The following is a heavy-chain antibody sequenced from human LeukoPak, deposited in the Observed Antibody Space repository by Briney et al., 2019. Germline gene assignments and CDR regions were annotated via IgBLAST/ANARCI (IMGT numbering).Heavy chain of an antibody. CDR3: ARGKGARSSWSY. D-gene: IGHD6-13*01. V-gene: IGHV4-39*07. J-gene: IGHJ4*02. CDR2: IYYSGST. CDR1: GGSIGSSSYY. Sequence: SETLSLTCTVSGGSIGSSSYYWGWIRQPPGKGLEWIGNIYYSGSTNYNPSLKSRVTISVDTSKNQFSLKLSSVTAADTAVYYCARGKGARSSWSYWGQGTLVTVSS.